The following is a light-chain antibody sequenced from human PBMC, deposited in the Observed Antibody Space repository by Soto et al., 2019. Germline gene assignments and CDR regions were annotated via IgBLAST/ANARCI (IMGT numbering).Light chain of an antibody. Sequence: DIQMTQSKSSLSASVGYRVTITFRASQSISSYLNWYQQKPGKAPKLLIYAASSLQSGVPSRFSGSGSGTDFTLTISSLQPEDFATYYCQQSYSTPRTFGQGPKVDIK. J-gene: IGKJ1*01. CDR2: AAS. CDR3: QQSYSTPRT. V-gene: IGKV1-39*01. CDR1: QSISSY.